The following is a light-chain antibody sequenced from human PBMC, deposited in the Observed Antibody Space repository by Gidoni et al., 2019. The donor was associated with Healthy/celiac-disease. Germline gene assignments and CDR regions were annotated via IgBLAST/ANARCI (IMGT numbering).Light chain of an antibody. CDR3: ATWDDSLNGPV. J-gene: IGLJ3*02. CDR2: RNN. V-gene: IGLV1-44*01. Sequence: QSVLTQPPSASGPPGPRVTISCSGSSSNIGSNTVNWYQQLPGTAPKLLIYRNNQRPSGVPDRFSGSKSGTSASLAISGLQSEDEADHYCATWDDSLNGPVFGGGTKLTVL. CDR1: SSNIGSNT.